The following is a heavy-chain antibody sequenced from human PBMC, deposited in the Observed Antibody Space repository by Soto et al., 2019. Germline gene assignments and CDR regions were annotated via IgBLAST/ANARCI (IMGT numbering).Heavy chain of an antibody. CDR1: GYTFSMSG. CDR3: AREGPRPYYYYGMDV. Sequence: QVQLVQSGAEVKKPGASVKVSCKSSGYTFSMSGISWVRQAPGQGLEWMGWISGYNGKTNYEQKCQDRVTMTTDTSTNRAYMELRSLRSDDTAVYYCAREGPRPYYYYGMDVWGQGTTVTVSS. V-gene: IGHV1-18*01. CDR2: ISGYNGKT. J-gene: IGHJ6*02.